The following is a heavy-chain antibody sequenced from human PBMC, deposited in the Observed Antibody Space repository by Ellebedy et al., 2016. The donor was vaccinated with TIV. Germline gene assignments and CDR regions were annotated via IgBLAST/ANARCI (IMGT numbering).Heavy chain of an antibody. CDR2: LYGSGRGI. CDR3: TIQASGLVTPFDF. J-gene: IGHJ4*02. Sequence: PGGSLRLSCGAFGFAFSSFAMGWVRRTPGKGLEGVSGLYGSGRGIWYSDSVEGRFIISRDNSKRTLYLQMNSLRAEDTALYYCTIQASGLVTPFDFWGQGTLVTVSS. CDR1: GFAFSSFA. V-gene: IGHV3-23*01. D-gene: IGHD4-23*01.